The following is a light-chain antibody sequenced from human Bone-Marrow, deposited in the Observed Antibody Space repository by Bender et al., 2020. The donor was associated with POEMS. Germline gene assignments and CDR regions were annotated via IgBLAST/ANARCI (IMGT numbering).Light chain of an antibody. CDR1: SSDVGGYNY. CDR2: EVS. V-gene: IGLV2-8*01. J-gene: IGLJ3*02. Sequence: QSALTQPHSVSGSPGQSVTISCTGTSSDVGGYNYVSWYQQRPGKAPKLMIYEVSKRPSGVPDRFSGSKSGNTASLTVSGLQAEDEADYYCSSYAGSNNLVFGGGTKLTVL. CDR3: SSYAGSNNLV.